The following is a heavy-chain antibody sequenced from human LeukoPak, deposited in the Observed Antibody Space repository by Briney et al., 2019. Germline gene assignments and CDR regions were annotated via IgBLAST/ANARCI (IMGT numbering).Heavy chain of an antibody. J-gene: IGHJ4*02. V-gene: IGHV3-21*01. CDR3: ARGPQIHCSGGTCSSTLDDDY. CDR2: ISSGSSAI. Sequence: GGSLRLSCEASGFTFTTYSMTWVRQAPGKGLEWVSIISSGSSAIFSADALKGRFTISRDNAKNSLYLQINSLRAEDTAVYYCARGPQIHCSGGTCSSTLDDDYWGQGTLVTVSS. CDR1: GFTFTTYS. D-gene: IGHD2-15*01.